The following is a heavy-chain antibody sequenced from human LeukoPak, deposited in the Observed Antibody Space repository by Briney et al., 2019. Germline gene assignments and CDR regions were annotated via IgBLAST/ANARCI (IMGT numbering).Heavy chain of an antibody. Sequence: SVKVSCKASGGTFSSYAISWVRQAPGQGLEWMGGIIPIFGTANYAQKFQGRVTITADESTSTAYMELSSLRSEDTAVYYCARTSNYYGSWSDSRGPGAFDYWGQGTLVTVSS. J-gene: IGHJ4*02. V-gene: IGHV1-69*01. CDR2: IIPIFGTA. CDR1: GGTFSSYA. D-gene: IGHD3-10*01. CDR3: ARTSNYYGSWSDSRGPGAFDY.